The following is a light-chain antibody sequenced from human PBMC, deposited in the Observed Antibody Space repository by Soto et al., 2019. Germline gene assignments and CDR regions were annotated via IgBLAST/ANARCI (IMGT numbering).Light chain of an antibody. CDR1: SSDFGGYNY. V-gene: IGLV2-14*01. J-gene: IGLJ2*01. Sequence: QSALTQPASVSGSPGQSITISCTGTSSDFGGYNYVSWYQHYPGKAPKLVIYEVSNRPSGVSNRFSGSKSGNTASLTISGLQAEDEADYYCSSYTPSSALGVFGGGTKVPVL. CDR3: SSYTPSSALGV. CDR2: EVS.